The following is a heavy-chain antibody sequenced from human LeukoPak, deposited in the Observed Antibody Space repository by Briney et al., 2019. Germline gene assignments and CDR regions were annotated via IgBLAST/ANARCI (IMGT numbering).Heavy chain of an antibody. CDR1: GGTFSSYA. J-gene: IGHJ6*02. D-gene: IGHD1-14*01. V-gene: IGHV1-69*04. CDR2: IIPIFGIA. CDR3: ASIAESTPGNHQEYYGMDV. Sequence: SVKVSCKASGGTFSSYAISWVRQAPGQGIEWMGRIIPIFGIANYAQKFQGRVTITADKSTSTAYMELSSLRSEDTAVYYCASIAESTPGNHQEYYGMDVWGQGTTVTVSS.